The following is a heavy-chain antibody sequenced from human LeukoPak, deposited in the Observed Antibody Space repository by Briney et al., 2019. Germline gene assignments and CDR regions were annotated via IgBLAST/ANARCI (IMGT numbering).Heavy chain of an antibody. J-gene: IGHJ3*02. CDR2: IYYTGST. V-gene: IGHV4-39*07. CDR3: ARDKIVRAAHDAFDI. Sequence: SETLSLTCTVSGGSITSSTYYWGWIRQPPGKGQEWIGSIYYTGSTYYNPSLKSRVTISIDTSKNQFSLNLTSVTAADTAVYFCARDKIVRAAHDAFDIWGQGTMVTVSS. CDR1: GGSITSSTYY. D-gene: IGHD3-10*01.